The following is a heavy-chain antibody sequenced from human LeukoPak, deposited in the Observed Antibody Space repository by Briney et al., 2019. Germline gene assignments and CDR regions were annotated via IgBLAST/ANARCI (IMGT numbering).Heavy chain of an antibody. CDR2: ISAYNGNT. D-gene: IGHD3-22*01. CDR1: GYTFTSYG. V-gene: IGHV1-18*01. Sequence: ASVKVSCKASGYTFTSYGISWVRQAPGQGLEWMGWISAYNGNTNYAQKLQGRVTMTTDTSTSTAYMELRSLRSDDTAVYYCARSHDYYDSSGYYYGSAFDIWGQGTMVTVSS. J-gene: IGHJ3*02. CDR3: ARSHDYYDSSGYYYGSAFDI.